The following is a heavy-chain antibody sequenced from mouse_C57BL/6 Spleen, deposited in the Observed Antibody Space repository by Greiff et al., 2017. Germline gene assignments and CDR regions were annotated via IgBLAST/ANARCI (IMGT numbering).Heavy chain of an antibody. CDR3: ARLGNAMDY. Sequence: VQLQQPGAELVKPGASVKLSCKASGYTFTSYWITWVKQRPGQGLAWIGDIYPGSGSTNYNEKFKGKATLTVDTSSSTAYMQLSSLTSEDSAVYYCARLGNAMDYWGQGTSVTVSS. CDR2: IYPGSGST. D-gene: IGHD4-1*01. V-gene: IGHV1-55*01. J-gene: IGHJ4*01. CDR1: GYTFTSYW.